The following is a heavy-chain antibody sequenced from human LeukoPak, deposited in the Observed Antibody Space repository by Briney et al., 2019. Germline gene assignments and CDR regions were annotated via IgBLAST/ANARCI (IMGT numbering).Heavy chain of an antibody. CDR1: GGSFSGYY. CDR2: INHSGST. Sequence: PSETLSLTCAVYGGSFSGYYWSWIRQPPGKGLEWVGEINHSGSTNYNPSLKSRVTISVDTSKNQFSLKLSSVTAADTAVYYCARESAAGMYYYYYGMDVWGQGTTVTVSS. D-gene: IGHD6-13*01. CDR3: ARESAAGMYYYYYGMDV. J-gene: IGHJ6*02. V-gene: IGHV4-34*09.